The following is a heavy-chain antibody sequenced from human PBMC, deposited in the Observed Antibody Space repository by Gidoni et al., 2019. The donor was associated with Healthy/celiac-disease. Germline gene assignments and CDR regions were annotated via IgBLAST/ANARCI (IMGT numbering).Heavy chain of an antibody. V-gene: IGHV1-69*01. CDR2: ISPIFGTA. CDR3: ARGGSQYCSGGSCFASYWFDP. CDR1: GGTFSSYA. J-gene: IGHJ5*02. Sequence: QVQLVQSGAEVKKPGSSVKVSCTASGGTFSSYAISWVRQAPGQGLEWMGGISPIFGTANYAQKFQGRVTITADESTSTAYMELSSLRSEDTAVYYCARGGSQYCSGGSCFASYWFDPWGQGTLVTVSS. D-gene: IGHD2-15*01.